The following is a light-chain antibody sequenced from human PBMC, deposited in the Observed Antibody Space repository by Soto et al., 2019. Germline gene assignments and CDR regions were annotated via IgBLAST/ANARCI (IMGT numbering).Light chain of an antibody. V-gene: IGKV2-28*01. CDR1: QSLLHRSGYNY. Sequence: DIVMTQSPLSLPVTPGEPASISCRSSQSLLHRSGYNYLNWYLQRPGQSPRLLVYLGSNRASGVPDRFSGSGSDTQFILTISIMQAEDVGVYYCMQALHTPPTFGQGTKVEIK. CDR3: MQALHTPPT. J-gene: IGKJ1*01. CDR2: LGS.